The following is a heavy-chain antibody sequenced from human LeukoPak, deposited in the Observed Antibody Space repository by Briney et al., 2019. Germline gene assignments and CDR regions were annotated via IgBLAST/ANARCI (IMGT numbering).Heavy chain of an antibody. CDR2: ISGSGGRT. D-gene: IGHD1-26*01. CDR1: GFTFSSYG. J-gene: IGHJ4*02. V-gene: IGHV3-23*01. Sequence: GGTLRLSCAGSGFTFSSYGMSWVRPAPGKGLEWVSAISGSGGRTYYADSVKGRFTISRDNSKNTLYLQMNSLRAEDTAVYYCAKGSGSYLSPLYYFAYWGQGTLVTVSS. CDR3: AKGSGSYLSPLYYFAY.